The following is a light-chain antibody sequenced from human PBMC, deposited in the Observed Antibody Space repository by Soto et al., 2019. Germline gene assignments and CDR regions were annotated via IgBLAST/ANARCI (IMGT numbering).Light chain of an antibody. J-gene: IGKJ2*01. CDR1: QSVLYSSNNKNY. CDR2: WES. CDR3: QQYYSTPYT. V-gene: IGKV4-1*01. Sequence: DIVMTQSPDSLAVSLGERATINCKSSQSVLYSSNNKNYLAWYQQKSRQPPKLLIYWESTRESGVTDRFSGSGSETDFTLTISSLQAEDVAVYYCQQYYSTPYTFGQGTKLEIK.